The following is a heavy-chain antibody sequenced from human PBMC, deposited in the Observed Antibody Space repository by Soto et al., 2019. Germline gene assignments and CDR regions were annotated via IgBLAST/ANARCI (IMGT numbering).Heavy chain of an antibody. Sequence: PGGSLRLSCAASGFTFSSYAMHWVRQAPGKGLEWVAVISYDGSNKYYADSVKGRFTISRDNSKNTLYLQMNSLRAEDTAVYYCASALDELVPPFDYWGQGTLVTVSS. CDR2: ISYDGSNK. CDR3: ASALDELVPPFDY. CDR1: GFTFSSYA. V-gene: IGHV3-30-3*01. D-gene: IGHD6-6*01. J-gene: IGHJ4*02.